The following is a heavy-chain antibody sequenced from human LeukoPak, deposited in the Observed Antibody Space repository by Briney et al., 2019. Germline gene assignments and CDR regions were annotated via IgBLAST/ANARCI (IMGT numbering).Heavy chain of an antibody. V-gene: IGHV4-59*01. CDR3: ARQRCSGGSCYSKYDYFDY. Sequence: SETLSLTCTVSGGSISSYYWSWIRQPPGKGLEWIGYIYYSGSTNYNPPLKSRVTISVDTSKNQFSLKLSSVTAADTAVYYCARQRCSGGSCYSKYDYFDYWGQGTLVTVSS. CDR2: IYYSGST. CDR1: GGSISSYY. J-gene: IGHJ4*02. D-gene: IGHD2-15*01.